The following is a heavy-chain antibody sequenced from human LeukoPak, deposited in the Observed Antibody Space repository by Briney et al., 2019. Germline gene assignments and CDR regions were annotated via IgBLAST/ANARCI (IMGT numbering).Heavy chain of an antibody. CDR2: MNPNSGNT. Sequence: ASVKVSCKASGYTFTSYDINWVRQATGQGLEWMGWMNPNSGNTGYAQRFQGRVTMTRNTSISTAYMELNSLRAEDTAVYYCAKDFAEDCSSSSCYLEWGFPAGGFDYWGQGTLVTVSS. J-gene: IGHJ4*02. V-gene: IGHV1-8*01. CDR1: GYTFTSYD. CDR3: AKDFAEDCSSSSCYLEWGFPAGGFDY. D-gene: IGHD2-2*01.